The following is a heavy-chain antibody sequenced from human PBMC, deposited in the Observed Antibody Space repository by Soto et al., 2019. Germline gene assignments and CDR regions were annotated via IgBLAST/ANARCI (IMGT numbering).Heavy chain of an antibody. Sequence: PGESLKISCKDSGYSFTNHWIGWVRQMPGKGLEWMGIIYPGDSDTRYSPSFQGQVTIPADKSNSTAYLRWSSLKASDTAMYFCASQGIPAAEAFDGWGQGTMDTVSS. CDR1: GYSFTNHW. V-gene: IGHV5-51*01. CDR2: IYPGDSDT. J-gene: IGHJ3*01. D-gene: IGHD6-13*01. CDR3: ASQGIPAAEAFDG.